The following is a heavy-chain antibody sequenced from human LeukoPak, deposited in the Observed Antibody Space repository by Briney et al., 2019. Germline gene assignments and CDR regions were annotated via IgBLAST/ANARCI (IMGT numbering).Heavy chain of an antibody. CDR3: ARGLLSYYYYYMDV. V-gene: IGHV4-34*01. Sequence: SETLSLTCADYGGSFSGYYWSWIRQPPGKGLEWIGEINHSGSTNYNPSLKSRVTISVDTSKNQFSLKLSSVTAADTAVYYCARGLLSYYYYYMDVWGKGTTVTVSS. CDR1: GGSFSGYY. J-gene: IGHJ6*03. CDR2: INHSGST. D-gene: IGHD1-26*01.